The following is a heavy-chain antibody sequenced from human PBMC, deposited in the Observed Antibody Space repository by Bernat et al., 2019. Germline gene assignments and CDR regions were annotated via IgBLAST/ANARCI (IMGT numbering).Heavy chain of an antibody. J-gene: IGHJ3*02. CDR3: AGPYYDILTGYYDYAFDI. Sequence: QVQLQESGPGLVKPSETLSLTCTVSGGSISSSSYYWGWIRQPPGKGLEWIGSIYYSGSTYYNPSLKSRVTISVDTSKNQFSLKLSSVTAADTAVYYCAGPYYDILTGYYDYAFDIWGQGTMVTVSS. D-gene: IGHD3-9*01. V-gene: IGHV4-39*01. CDR1: GGSISSSSYY. CDR2: IYYSGST.